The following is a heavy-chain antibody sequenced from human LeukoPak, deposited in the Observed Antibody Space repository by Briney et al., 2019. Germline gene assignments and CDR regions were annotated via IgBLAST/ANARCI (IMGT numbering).Heavy chain of an antibody. V-gene: IGHV4-39*01. CDR2: IYYSGST. D-gene: IGHD6-13*01. CDR1: GGSISSSSYY. Sequence: SETLSLTCTVSGGSISSSSYYWGCIRQPPGKGLECIGSIYYSGSTYYNPSLKSRVTISVDTSKNQFSLKLSSVTAADTAVYYCARQSSSSWSHDFDYWGQGTLVTVSS. CDR3: ARQSSSSWSHDFDY. J-gene: IGHJ4*02.